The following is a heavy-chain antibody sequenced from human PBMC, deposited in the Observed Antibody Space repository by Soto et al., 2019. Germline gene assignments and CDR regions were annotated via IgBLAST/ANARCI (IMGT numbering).Heavy chain of an antibody. Sequence: SETLSLTCTVSYGSVSRGRFYWTWIRQHRGKGRERIGYIYCSGNTYYNPSLKSRVTISIPTIKNTISLKLNSVTAAAAAVYYCDMSGYGSSDSDHWGQGTLVTVSS. V-gene: IGHV4-31*03. CDR2: IYCSGNT. CDR1: YGSVSRGRFY. CDR3: DMSGYGSSDSDH. D-gene: IGHD6-13*01. J-gene: IGHJ4*01.